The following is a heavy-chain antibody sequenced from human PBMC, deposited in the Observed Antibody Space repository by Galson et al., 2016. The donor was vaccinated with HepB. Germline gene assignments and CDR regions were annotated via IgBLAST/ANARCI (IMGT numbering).Heavy chain of an antibody. CDR1: GYTFSSYG. D-gene: IGHD6-6*01. CDR3: ARDRIAARVYYYGMDV. Sequence: SVKVSCKASGYTFSSYGITWVRQAPGQGLEWMGWISGYNGNTTYAQKFQGRVTMTTDTSTSTAYMELRSLRSDDTAVYYCARDRIAARVYYYGMDVWGQGTTVTVSS. J-gene: IGHJ6*02. CDR2: ISGYNGNT. V-gene: IGHV1-18*01.